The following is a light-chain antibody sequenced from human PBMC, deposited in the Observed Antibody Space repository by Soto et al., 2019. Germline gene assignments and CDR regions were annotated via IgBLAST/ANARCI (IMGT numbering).Light chain of an antibody. CDR2: GAS. CDR1: QSVTSN. J-gene: IGKJ1*01. V-gene: IGKV3-15*01. CDR3: QQYNSYSRT. Sequence: EIVMTQSPATLSVSPGERATLSCRASQSVTSNLAWYQQKPGQAPRLLIYGASTRATGIPARFSGSWSGTEFTLTISSLQPDDFATYYYQQYNSYSRTFGQGTKVDIK.